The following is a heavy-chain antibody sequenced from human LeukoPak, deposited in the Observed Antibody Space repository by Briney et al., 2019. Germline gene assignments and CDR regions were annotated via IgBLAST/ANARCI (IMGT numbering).Heavy chain of an antibody. CDR1: GYTFTSFD. CDR3: ARGRPDTSVPRTYYMDV. V-gene: IGHV1-8*01. CDR2: MGPNSGNT. D-gene: IGHD5-18*01. Sequence: ASVKVSCKASGYTFTSFDIFWVRQATGQGLEWMGWMGPNSGNTGSAQKFQGRVTFTRDTSISTSFMELSSLRSEDTAIYYCARGRPDTSVPRTYYMDVWGKGTTVTVSS. J-gene: IGHJ6*03.